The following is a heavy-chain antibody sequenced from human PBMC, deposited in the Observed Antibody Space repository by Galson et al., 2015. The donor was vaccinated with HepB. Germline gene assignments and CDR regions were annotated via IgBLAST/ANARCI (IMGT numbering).Heavy chain of an antibody. CDR3: ARAIDGGFDS. CDR1: GFTFSDYY. CDR2: ISTSSDYT. Sequence: SLRLSCAASGFTFSDYYMSWIRQAPGKGLERVSSISTSSDYTKYADSVKGRFTISRDNAKNSLYLQMNSLRVEDTAVYYCARAIDGGFDSWGQGTLVTVSS. J-gene: IGHJ4*02. V-gene: IGHV3-11*06. D-gene: IGHD3-16*01.